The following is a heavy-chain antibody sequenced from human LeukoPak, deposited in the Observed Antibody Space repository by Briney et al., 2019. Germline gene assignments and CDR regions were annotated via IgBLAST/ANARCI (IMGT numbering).Heavy chain of an antibody. CDR1: GYTFTDYY. D-gene: IGHD4-11*01. CDR3: ARDRDYSNTERGFHY. CDR2: INPNSGET. Sequence: ASVKVSCKTSGYTFTDYYIHWVRQAPGQGLEWMGWINPNSGETNSAQKFQGRVTMTGDTSISTAYMELRRVTSDDTAVYYCARDRDYSNTERGFHYWGQGTLVTVSS. J-gene: IGHJ4*02. V-gene: IGHV1-2*02.